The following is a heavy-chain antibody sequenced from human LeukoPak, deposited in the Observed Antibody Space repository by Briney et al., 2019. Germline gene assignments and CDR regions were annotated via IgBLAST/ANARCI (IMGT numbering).Heavy chain of an antibody. CDR1: GYTFTGYY. Sequence: ASVNDSCKASGYTFTGYYMHWVRQAPGQGLEWMGWINPNSGGTNYAQKFQGRVTMTRDTSISTAYMELSRLRSDDTAVYYCASGSGGRYDSSGDIWGQGTMVTVSS. J-gene: IGHJ3*02. CDR3: ASGSGGRYDSSGDI. D-gene: IGHD3-22*01. CDR2: INPNSGGT. V-gene: IGHV1-2*02.